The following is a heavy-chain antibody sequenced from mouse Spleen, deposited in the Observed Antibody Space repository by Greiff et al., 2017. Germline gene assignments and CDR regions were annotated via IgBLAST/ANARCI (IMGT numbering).Heavy chain of an antibody. Sequence: EVQLVESGGGLVQPGGSLKLSCAASGFTFSDYYMYWVRQTPEKRLEWVAYISNGGGSTYYPDTVKGRFTISRDNAKNTLYLQMSRLKSEDTAMYYCARQRELGLWYFDVWGTGTTVTVSS. CDR2: ISNGGGST. CDR1: GFTFSDYY. D-gene: IGHD4-1*01. J-gene: IGHJ1*03. V-gene: IGHV5-12*01. CDR3: ARQRELGLWYFDV.